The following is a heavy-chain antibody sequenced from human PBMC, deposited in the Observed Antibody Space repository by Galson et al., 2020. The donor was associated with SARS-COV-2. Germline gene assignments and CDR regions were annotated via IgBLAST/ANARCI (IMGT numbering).Heavy chain of an antibody. CDR1: GGSISSSSYY. D-gene: IGHD6-19*01. V-gene: IGHV4-39*01. CDR2: IYYSGST. J-gene: IGHJ6*02. Sequence: SETLSLTCTVSGGSISSSSYYWGWLRPPPGQGLEWIGSIYYSGSTYYNPSLKRRVTISVDTSKNQFSLKLSSVTAADTAVYYCARRQQWLAPIYYYGMDVWGQGTTVTVSS. CDR3: ARRQQWLAPIYYYGMDV.